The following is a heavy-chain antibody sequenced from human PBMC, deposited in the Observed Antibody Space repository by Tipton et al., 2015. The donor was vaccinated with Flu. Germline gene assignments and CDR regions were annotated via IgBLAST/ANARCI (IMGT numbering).Heavy chain of an antibody. CDR2: IFHGGST. V-gene: IGHV4-38-2*02. J-gene: IGHJ4*02. CDR3: AIDDFGSSWYGY. CDR1: GYSISSGYY. D-gene: IGHD6-13*01. Sequence: LRLSCTVSGYSISSGYYWGWIRQPPGKGLEWIGSIFHGGSTYYNPSLKSRVTISLDKSTNQFSLRLSSVTAADTAIYYCAIDDFGSSWYGYWGQGSLVTVSS.